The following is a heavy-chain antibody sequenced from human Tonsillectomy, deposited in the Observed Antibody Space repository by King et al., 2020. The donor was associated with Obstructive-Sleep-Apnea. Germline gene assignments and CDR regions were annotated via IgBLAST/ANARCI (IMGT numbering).Heavy chain of an antibody. D-gene: IGHD3-9*01. CDR2: IYPRDSDS. V-gene: IGHV5-51*01. J-gene: IGHJ4*02. CDR3: ARHAGHDFLTGYYNSFEF. CDR1: GYSFSNFW. Sequence: QLVQSGPEVKKPGASLKISCKGSGYSFSNFWIGWVRQMPGKGLEWMGIIYPRDSDSRYTPSFQGQVTISADESISTVYLQWSSLKASDSAMYYCARHAGHDFLTGYYNSFEFWGQGTLVTVSS.